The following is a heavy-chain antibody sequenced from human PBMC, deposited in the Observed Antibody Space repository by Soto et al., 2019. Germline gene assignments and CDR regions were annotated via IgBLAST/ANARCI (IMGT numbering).Heavy chain of an antibody. V-gene: IGHV3-15*01. J-gene: IGHJ6*02. D-gene: IGHD2-2*01. CDR1: GFTFSNAW. CDR2: IKSKTDGGTT. Sequence: EVQLVESGGGLVKPGGSLRLSCAASGFTFSNAWMSWVRQAPGKGLEWVGRIKSKTDGGTTDYAASVKGRFTISRDDSKNTLYLQMNSLKTEDTAVYYCTKYQLPQYYYYGMDVWGQGTTVTVSS. CDR3: TKYQLPQYYYYGMDV.